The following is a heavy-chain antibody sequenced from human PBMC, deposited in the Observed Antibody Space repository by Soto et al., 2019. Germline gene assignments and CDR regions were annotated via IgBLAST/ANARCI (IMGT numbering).Heavy chain of an antibody. J-gene: IGHJ4*02. D-gene: IGHD3-3*01. V-gene: IGHV3-23*01. CDR1: GFSFASFA. CDR2: ISGSDGKT. CDR3: AKWSYLDY. Sequence: GCLLASCPTSGFSFASFAMTWVRQAPGKGLEWVATISGSDGKTYYADSVKGRFSISRDNSRNTLYLQMNSLRADDTAIYYCAKWSYLDYWGQGTRVTVYS.